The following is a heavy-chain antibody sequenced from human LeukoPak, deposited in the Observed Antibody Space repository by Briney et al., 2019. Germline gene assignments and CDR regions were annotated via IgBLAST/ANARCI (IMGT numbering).Heavy chain of an antibody. CDR2: IIPIFGTA. V-gene: IGHV1-69*13. CDR1: GGTFSSYA. J-gene: IGHJ4*02. Sequence: ASVKVSCKASGGTFSSYAISWVRQAPGQGLEWMGGIIPIFGTANYAQKFQGRVTITADESTSTAYMELSSLRSEDTAVYYCAIAKEGSGWSQIDYWGQGTLVTVSS. CDR3: AIAKEGSGWSQIDY. D-gene: IGHD6-19*01.